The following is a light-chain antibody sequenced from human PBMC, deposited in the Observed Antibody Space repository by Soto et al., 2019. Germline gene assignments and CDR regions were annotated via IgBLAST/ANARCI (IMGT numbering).Light chain of an antibody. J-gene: IGLJ2*01. CDR1: SSNIGAGYD. CDR2: GNS. CDR3: QSSDSTLRGV. Sequence: QSVLTQPPSASGAPGQRVTISCTGSSSNIGAGYDVHWYQQLPGTAPKLLIYGNSNRPSGVPDRFSAPKSGTSASLAITGLQAEDEADYYCQSSDSTLRGVFGGGTKVTVL. V-gene: IGLV1-40*01.